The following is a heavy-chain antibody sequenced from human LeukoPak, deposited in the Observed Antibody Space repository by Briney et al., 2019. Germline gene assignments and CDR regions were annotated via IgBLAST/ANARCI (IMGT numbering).Heavy chain of an antibody. J-gene: IGHJ4*02. D-gene: IGHD4-17*01. Sequence: SGTLSLTCTVSGGSISSYYWSWIRQPPGKGLEWIGYIYYSGSTNYNPSLKSRVTISVDTSKNQFSLKLSSVTAADTAVYYCARDYGDYGGFDYWGQGTLVTVSS. CDR2: IYYSGST. V-gene: IGHV4-59*01. CDR1: GGSISSYY. CDR3: ARDYGDYGGFDY.